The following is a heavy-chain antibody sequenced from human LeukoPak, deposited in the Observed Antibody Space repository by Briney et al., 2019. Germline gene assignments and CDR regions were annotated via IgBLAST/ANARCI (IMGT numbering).Heavy chain of an antibody. J-gene: IGHJ4*02. CDR2: IRQDGSEK. CDR1: GFTFSSYW. Sequence: PGGSLRLSCVGSGFTFSSYWMSWVRQTPGKGLEWVANIRQDGSEKYYVDSVRGRFTISRDNSKNSLFLQVNGLRAEDTAVYYCARLEPSSPGYYFQYWGQGTLVTVSS. V-gene: IGHV3-7*05. D-gene: IGHD6-13*01. CDR3: ARLEPSSPGYYFQY.